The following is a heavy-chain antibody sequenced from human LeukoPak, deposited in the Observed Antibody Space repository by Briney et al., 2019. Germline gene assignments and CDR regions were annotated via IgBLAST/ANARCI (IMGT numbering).Heavy chain of an antibody. J-gene: IGHJ3*02. D-gene: IGHD3-9*01. CDR3: TTDWELRYFDWPLIAVPEHDAFDI. V-gene: IGHV3-15*01. CDR2: IKSKTDGGTT. Sequence: GGSLRLSRAASGFTFSNAWMSWVRQAPGKGLEWVGRIKSKTDGGTTDYAAPVKGRFTISRDDSKNTLYLQMNSLRTEDTAVYYCTTDWELRYFDWPLIAVPEHDAFDIWGQGKMVTVSS. CDR1: GFTFSNAW.